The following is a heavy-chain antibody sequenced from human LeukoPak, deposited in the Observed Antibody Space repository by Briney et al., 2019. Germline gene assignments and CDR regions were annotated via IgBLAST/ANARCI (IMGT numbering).Heavy chain of an antibody. D-gene: IGHD3-22*01. J-gene: IGHJ4*02. CDR1: GGTFSSYA. CDR3: ASEVPGYYDSSGQFDY. Sequence: SVKVSCKASGGTFSSYAISWVRQAPGQGLEWMGGIIPIFGTANYAQKFQGRVTITADKSTSTAYMELSSLRSEDTAVYYCASEVPGYYDSSGQFDYWGQGTLVTVSS. CDR2: IIPIFGTA. V-gene: IGHV1-69*06.